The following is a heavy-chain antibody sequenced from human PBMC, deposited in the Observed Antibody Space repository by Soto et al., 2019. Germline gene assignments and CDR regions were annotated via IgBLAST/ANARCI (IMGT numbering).Heavy chain of an antibody. D-gene: IGHD5-18*01. CDR3: ARINTAMVTRHFDY. CDR1: GGSISGKY. J-gene: IGHJ4*02. Sequence: PGGTLSLTCTASGGSISGKYWSWIGQPPGKGLEWIGYIYYSGSTNYNPSLKSRVTISVDTSKNQFSLKLSSVTAADTAVYYCARINTAMVTRHFDYWGQGTLVTVS. V-gene: IGHV4-59*01. CDR2: IYYSGST.